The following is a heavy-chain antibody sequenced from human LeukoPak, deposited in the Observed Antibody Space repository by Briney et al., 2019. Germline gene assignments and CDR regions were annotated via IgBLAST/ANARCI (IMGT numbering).Heavy chain of an antibody. CDR2: FNPNSGGT. V-gene: IGHV1-2*02. CDR1: GYTFTGYY. CDR3: ARVFAAGVWFDY. J-gene: IGHJ4*02. D-gene: IGHD2-8*01. Sequence: ASVKVSCKASGYTFTGYYMHWVRQAPGQGLEWMGWFNPNSGGTSYAQKFQGRVTMTRDTSTSTVYMELSSLRSEDTAVYYCARVFAAGVWFDYWGQGTLVTVSS.